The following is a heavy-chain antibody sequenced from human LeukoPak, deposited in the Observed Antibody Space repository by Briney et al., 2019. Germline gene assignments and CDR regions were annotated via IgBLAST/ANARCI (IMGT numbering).Heavy chain of an antibody. CDR2: IYYSGST. CDR1: GGSISSYY. Sequence: SETLSLTCTVSGGSISSYYWSWIRQPPGKGLEWIGYIYYSGSTNYNPSLKSRVTISVDTSKNQFSLKLSSVTAADTAVYYCARHTPRGSYGNPAEYFQHWGQGTLVTVSS. CDR3: ARHTPRGSYGNPAEYFQH. D-gene: IGHD1-26*01. J-gene: IGHJ1*01. V-gene: IGHV4-59*08.